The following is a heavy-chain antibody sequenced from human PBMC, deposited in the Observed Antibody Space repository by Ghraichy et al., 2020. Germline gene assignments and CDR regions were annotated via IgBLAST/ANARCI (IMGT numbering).Heavy chain of an antibody. CDR3: AKDDEGLHCSGGSCYLLFDC. CDR1: GFTFSSYA. CDR2: VSGGGADT. D-gene: IGHD2-15*01. Sequence: LTCAASGFTFSSYAMSWVRQAPGKGLEWVSTVSGGGADTYYADSVKGRFTIYRDNSKDTLYLQMNSLRAEDTAVYYCAKDDEGLHCSGGSCYLLFDCWGQGTLVTVSS. V-gene: IGHV3-23*01. J-gene: IGHJ4*02.